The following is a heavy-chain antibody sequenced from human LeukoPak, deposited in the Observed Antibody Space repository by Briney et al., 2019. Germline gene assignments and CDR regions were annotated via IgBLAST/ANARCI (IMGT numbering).Heavy chain of an antibody. V-gene: IGHV3-30*18. J-gene: IGHJ4*02. CDR3: AKDGRIAAAATRSANDY. CDR2: ISYDGSNK. Sequence: PGGSLRLSCAASGFIFSSYGMHWVRQAPGKGPEWVAVISYDGSNKYYADSVKGRFTISRDNSKNTLYLQMNSLRAEDTAVYYCAKDGRIAAAATRSANDYWGQGTLVTVSS. CDR1: GFIFSSYG. D-gene: IGHD6-13*01.